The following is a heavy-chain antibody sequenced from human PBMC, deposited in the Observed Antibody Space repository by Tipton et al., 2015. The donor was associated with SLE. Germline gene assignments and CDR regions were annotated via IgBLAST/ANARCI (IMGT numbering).Heavy chain of an antibody. CDR3: ARERSDDAFDI. D-gene: IGHD4-17*01. V-gene: IGHV3-30-3*01. CDR2: ISNDGSNK. J-gene: IGHJ3*02. Sequence: RSLRLSCAASGFTFTSYAIHWVRQAPGKGLEWVAVISNDGSNKYYADSVKGRFTISRDNAKNSLYLQMNSLRAEDTAVYYCARERSDDAFDIWGQGTMVTVSS. CDR1: GFTFTSYA.